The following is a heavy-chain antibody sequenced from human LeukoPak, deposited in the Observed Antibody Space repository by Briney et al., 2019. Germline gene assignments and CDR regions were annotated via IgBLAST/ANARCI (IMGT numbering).Heavy chain of an antibody. CDR3: ARGRTVTIGTYFDY. J-gene: IGHJ4*02. Sequence: KSSETLSLTCAVYGGSFSSYYWGWIRQPPGKGLEWIGSMYYSGSTYYNPSLKSRVTIYADKSKNQFSLKLSSVTAADTAVYYCARGRTVTIGTYFDYWGQGTLVTVSS. CDR2: MYYSGST. D-gene: IGHD4-11*01. CDR1: GGSFSSYY. V-gene: IGHV4-39*07.